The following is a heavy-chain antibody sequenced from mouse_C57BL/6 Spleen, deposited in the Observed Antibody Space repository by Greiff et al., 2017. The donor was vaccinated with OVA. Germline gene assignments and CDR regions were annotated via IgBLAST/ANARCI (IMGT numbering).Heavy chain of an antibody. V-gene: IGHV14-3*01. CDR1: GFNIKNTY. Sequence: VQLQQSVAELVRPGASVKLSCTASGFNIKNTYMHWVKQRPEQGLEWIGRIDPANGNTKYAPKFQGKATITADTSANTAYLQLSSLTSEDTAIYYWARSRDYGSSYASFDYWGQGTTLTVSS. CDR3: ARSRDYGSSYASFDY. D-gene: IGHD1-1*01. J-gene: IGHJ2*01. CDR2: IDPANGNT.